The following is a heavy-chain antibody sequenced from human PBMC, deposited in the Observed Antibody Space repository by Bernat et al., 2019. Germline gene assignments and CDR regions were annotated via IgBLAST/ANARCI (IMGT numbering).Heavy chain of an antibody. CDR3: AKDSSSWYRGIDY. V-gene: IGHV3-23*01. D-gene: IGHD6-13*01. CDR2: ISGSGGST. CDR1: GFTFRNAW. J-gene: IGHJ4*02. Sequence: EVQLLESGGGLVQPGGSLRLSCVASGFTFRNAWMSWVRQAPGKGLEWVSAISGSGGSTYYADSVKGRFTISRDNSKNTLYLQMNSLRAEDTAVYYCAKDSSSWYRGIDYWGQGTLVTVSS.